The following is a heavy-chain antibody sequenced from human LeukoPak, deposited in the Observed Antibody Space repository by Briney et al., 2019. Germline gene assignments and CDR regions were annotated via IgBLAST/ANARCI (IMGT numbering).Heavy chain of an antibody. CDR2: ISSTGITI. V-gene: IGHV3-48*03. CDR3: ARAGPTVTNYFDY. Sequence: PGGSLRLSCAASGFTFSSYEMNWVRQAPGKGLEWVSYISSTGITISYADSVKGRFTISRDNTNNSLYLQMNSLRAEDTAVYYCARAGPTVTNYFDYWGQRTLVTVSS. CDR1: GFTFSSYE. D-gene: IGHD4-17*01. J-gene: IGHJ4*02.